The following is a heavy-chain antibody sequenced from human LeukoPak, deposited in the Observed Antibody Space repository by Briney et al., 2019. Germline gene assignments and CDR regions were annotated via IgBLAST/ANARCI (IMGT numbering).Heavy chain of an antibody. CDR3: ARGGTYYDYVWGSYRHGGYFDY. CDR1: GGSFSGYY. J-gene: IGHJ4*02. Sequence: PSETLSLTCAVYGGSFSGYYWSWIRQPPGKGLEWIGEINHSGSTNYNPSLKSRVTISVDTSKNQFSLKLSSVTAADTAVYYCARGGTYYDYVWGSYRHGGYFDYWGQGTLVTVSS. D-gene: IGHD3-16*02. V-gene: IGHV4-34*01. CDR2: INHSGST.